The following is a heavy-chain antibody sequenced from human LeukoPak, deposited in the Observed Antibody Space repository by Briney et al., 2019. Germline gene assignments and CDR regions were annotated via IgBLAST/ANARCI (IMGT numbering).Heavy chain of an antibody. CDR1: GGSIRSGNYY. Sequence: SETLSLTCTVSGGSIRSGNYYWSWIRQPAGKGLEWIGRIYTSGSTNYNPSLKSRVTISADTSKNQFSLKLSSVTAADTAVYYCARRTSSSWFFDYWGQGTLVTVSS. J-gene: IGHJ4*02. V-gene: IGHV4-61*02. CDR3: ARRTSSSWFFDY. D-gene: IGHD6-13*01. CDR2: IYTSGST.